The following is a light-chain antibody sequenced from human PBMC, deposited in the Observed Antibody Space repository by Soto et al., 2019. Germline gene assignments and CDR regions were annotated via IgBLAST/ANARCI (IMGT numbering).Light chain of an antibody. CDR1: QSISSW. J-gene: IGKJ1*01. V-gene: IGKV1-5*01. Sequence: DIQMTQSPSTLSASVGDRVTITCRASQSISSWLAWYQQKPGKAPKLLIYDASSLESGVPSRFSGSGSGTEFTLTISSLLPEDCATYYCLQDYNYPWTFGQGTKVDIK. CDR2: DAS. CDR3: LQDYNYPWT.